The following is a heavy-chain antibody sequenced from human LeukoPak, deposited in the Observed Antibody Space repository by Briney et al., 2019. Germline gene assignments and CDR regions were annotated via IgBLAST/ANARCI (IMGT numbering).Heavy chain of an antibody. V-gene: IGHV4-34*01. J-gene: IGHJ4*02. D-gene: IGHD2-2*01. CDR3: ARQYCSSTSCLFDY. Sequence: SETLSLTCAVYGGSFSGYYWSWIRQPPGKGLEWIGEINHSESTNYNPSLKSRVTISVDTSKNQFSLKLSSVTAADTAVYYCARQYCSSTSCLFDYWGQGTLVTVSS. CDR2: INHSEST. CDR1: GGSFSGYY.